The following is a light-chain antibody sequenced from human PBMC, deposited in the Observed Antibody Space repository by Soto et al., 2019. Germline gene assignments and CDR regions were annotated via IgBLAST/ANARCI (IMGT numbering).Light chain of an antibody. CDR2: EVS. J-gene: IGLJ1*01. CDR3: ISYTYSSTYV. V-gene: IGLV2-14*01. CDR1: SSDVGRYDY. Sequence: QSALTQPASVSGSPGQSITISCTGTSSDVGRYDYVSWYQQHPGKAPKLMIYEVSNRPSGVSNRFSGSKSGNTSSLTISGLQADDEAYYYCISYTYSSTYVFGTGTKVTVL.